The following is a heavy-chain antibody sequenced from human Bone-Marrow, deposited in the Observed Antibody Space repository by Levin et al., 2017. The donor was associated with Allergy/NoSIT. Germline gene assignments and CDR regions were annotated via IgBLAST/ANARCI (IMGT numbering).Heavy chain of an antibody. CDR3: ARGGYYDNSGYHFDY. D-gene: IGHD3-22*01. CDR1: GFIFSDYY. Sequence: LSLTCAASGFIFSDYYMSWIRQAPGKGLEWVSYISSSSNTIYYADSVKGRFTISRDNAKNSLSLQMNSLRAEDTAVYYCARGGYYDNSGYHFDYWGQGTLVTVSS. V-gene: IGHV3-11*01. J-gene: IGHJ4*02. CDR2: ISSSSNTI.